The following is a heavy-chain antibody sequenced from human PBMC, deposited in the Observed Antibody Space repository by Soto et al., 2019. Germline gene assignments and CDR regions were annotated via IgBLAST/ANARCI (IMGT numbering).Heavy chain of an antibody. CDR3: ARDGRRGYSYGYGWFDP. CDR2: IYHSGST. V-gene: IGHV4-30-2*01. D-gene: IGHD5-18*01. J-gene: IGHJ5*02. CDR1: GGSISSGGYS. Sequence: ALSLTCAVSGGSISSGGYSWSWIRQPPGKGLEWIGYIYHSGSTYYNPSLKSRVTISVDRSKNQFSLKLSSVTAADTAVYYCARDGRRGYSYGYGWFDPWGQGTLVTVSS.